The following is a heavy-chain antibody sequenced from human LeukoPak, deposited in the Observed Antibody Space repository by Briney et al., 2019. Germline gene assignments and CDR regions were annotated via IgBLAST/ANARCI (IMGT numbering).Heavy chain of an antibody. CDR1: GASTSNYY. V-gene: IGHV4-59*01. CDR3: ARGEEMATSHFDY. CDR2: IYFNGNT. Sequence: SETLSLTCSVSGASTSNYYWNWIRQPPGKGLEWIGFIYFNGNTNYNPSLKSRVTMSVDTSKNQFSLKLSSVTAADTAVYYCARGEEMATSHFDYWGQGILVTVSS. J-gene: IGHJ4*02. D-gene: IGHD5-24*01.